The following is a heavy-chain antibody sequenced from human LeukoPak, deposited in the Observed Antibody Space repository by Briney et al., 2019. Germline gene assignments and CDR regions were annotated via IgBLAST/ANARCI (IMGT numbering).Heavy chain of an antibody. CDR1: EFTFSSYG. V-gene: IGHV3-30*18. CDR3: AKDRIAVGATTVVDY. J-gene: IGHJ4*02. CDR2: ISYDGSNK. Sequence: GGSLRLSCAASEFTFSSYGMHWVRQAPGKGLEWVAVISYDGSNKYYADSVKGRFTISRDNSKNTLYLQMNSLRAEDTAVYYCAKDRIAVGATTVVDYWGQGTLVTVSS. D-gene: IGHD1-26*01.